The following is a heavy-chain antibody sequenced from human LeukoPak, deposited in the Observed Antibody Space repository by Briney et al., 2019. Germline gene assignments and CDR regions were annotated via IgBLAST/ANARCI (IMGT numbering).Heavy chain of an antibody. V-gene: IGHV1-18*01. D-gene: IGHD2-2*01. Sequence: ASVKVSCKASGYTFTNYPIHWVRQAPGQRLEWMGWISAYNGNTNYAQKLQGRVTMTTDTSTSTAYMELRSLRSDDTAVYYCARAYCSSTSCYPGYYYYGMDVWGQGTTVTVSS. CDR3: ARAYCSSTSCYPGYYYYGMDV. CDR2: ISAYNGNT. J-gene: IGHJ6*02. CDR1: GYTFTNYP.